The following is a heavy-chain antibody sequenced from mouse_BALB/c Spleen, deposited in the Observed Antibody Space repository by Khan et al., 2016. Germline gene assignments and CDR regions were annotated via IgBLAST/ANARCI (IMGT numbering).Heavy chain of an antibody. CDR3: ARSDYGDKYAMDY. CDR2: ISYSGST. CDR1: GYSITSDYA. D-gene: IGHD1-1*01. J-gene: IGHJ4*01. V-gene: IGHV3-2*02. Sequence: EVQLQESGPGLVKPSQSLSLTCTVTGYSITSDYAWNWIRQFPGNRLEWMGYISYSGSTSYNPSLKSRISITRDTPKNQFFLQLNSVTSEDTATYYCARSDYGDKYAMDYWGQGTSVTVSS.